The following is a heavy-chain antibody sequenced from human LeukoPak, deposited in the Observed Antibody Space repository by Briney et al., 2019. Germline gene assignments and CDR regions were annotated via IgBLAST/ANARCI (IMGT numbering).Heavy chain of an antibody. D-gene: IGHD2-2*01. Sequence: SETLSLTCTVSSGSISSSSYYWGWIRQPPGKGLEWIGSIYYSGSTYHNPSPKSRVTISVDTSKNQFSLKLSSVTAADTAVYYCARDFARKYQLLSEFDPWGQGTLVTVSS. CDR3: ARDFARKYQLLSEFDP. CDR1: SGSISSSSYY. J-gene: IGHJ5*02. CDR2: IYYSGST. V-gene: IGHV4-39*07.